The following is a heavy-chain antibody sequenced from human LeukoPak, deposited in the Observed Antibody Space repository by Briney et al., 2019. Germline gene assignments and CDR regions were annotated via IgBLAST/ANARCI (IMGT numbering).Heavy chain of an antibody. CDR3: ARGPYVDTAMVNPLDY. Sequence: ASVKVSCKASGGTFSSYAISWVRQAPGQGLEWMGWINPNSGGTNYAQKFQGRVTMTRDTSISTAYMELSRLRSDDTAVYYCARGPYVDTAMVNPLDYWGQGTLVTVSS. CDR2: INPNSGGT. J-gene: IGHJ4*02. V-gene: IGHV1-2*02. CDR1: GGTFSSYA. D-gene: IGHD5-18*01.